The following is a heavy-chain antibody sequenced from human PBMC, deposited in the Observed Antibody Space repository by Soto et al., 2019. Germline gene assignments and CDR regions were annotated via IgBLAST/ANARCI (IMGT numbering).Heavy chain of an antibody. CDR2: IYWDDDK. Sequence: QITLKESGPTLVKPTQTLTLTCTFSGFSLSTGGLGVGWIRQPPGEALEWLALIYWDDDKRYSPSLRSRLTITKATSKNQVVLIMTNMDPVDTATYYCVHSRCGGDCLRSYSSHYYYGMDVWGQGTTVTVSS. V-gene: IGHV2-5*02. CDR3: VHSRCGGDCLRSYSSHYYYGMDV. D-gene: IGHD2-21*02. CDR1: GFSLSTGGLG. J-gene: IGHJ6*02.